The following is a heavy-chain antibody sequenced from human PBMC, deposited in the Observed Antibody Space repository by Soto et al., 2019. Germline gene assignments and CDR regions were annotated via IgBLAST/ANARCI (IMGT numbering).Heavy chain of an antibody. D-gene: IGHD4-17*01. V-gene: IGHV3-15*07. Sequence: PGGSVRRSCAASGFKFINALSNWVRQAPGKGLEWVGRIKSKTDGGTTDYAAPVKGRFTISRDDSKNTLYLQMNSLKTEDTAVYYCTTDFFTVVHLYWGQGTLVTVSS. CDR1: GFKFINAL. CDR2: IKSKTDGGTT. CDR3: TTDFFTVVHLY. J-gene: IGHJ4*02.